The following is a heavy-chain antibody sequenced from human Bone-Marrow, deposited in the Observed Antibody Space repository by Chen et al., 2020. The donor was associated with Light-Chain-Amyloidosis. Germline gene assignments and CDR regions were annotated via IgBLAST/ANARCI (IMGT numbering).Heavy chain of an antibody. J-gene: IGHJ4*02. D-gene: IGHD3-10*01. CDR3: TRKGGYFDF. CDR2: VSGSTVST. V-gene: IGHV3-23*04. CDR1: GFSFSNYE. Sequence: VQLVESGGGLVQPGESLRLSCVASGFSFSNYEMNWVRQAPGKGLEWVSTVSGSTVSTYYAGAVKGRYIISRDNSKSTLYLQMNSLRAGDTAVYFCTRKGGYFDFWGQGSLVTVSS.